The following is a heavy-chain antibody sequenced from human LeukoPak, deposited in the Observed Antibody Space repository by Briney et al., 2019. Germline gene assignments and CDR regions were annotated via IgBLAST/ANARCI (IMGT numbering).Heavy chain of an antibody. J-gene: IGHJ3*02. CDR2: ISSSSSYI. Sequence: GGSLRLSCTASGFTFSSYSMNWVRQAPGKGLEWVSSISSSSSYIYYADSVKGRFTISRDNAKNSLYLQMNSLRAEDTAVYYCARDEGELGAFDIWSQGTMVTVSS. CDR3: ARDEGELGAFDI. CDR1: GFTFSSYS. D-gene: IGHD7-27*01. V-gene: IGHV3-21*01.